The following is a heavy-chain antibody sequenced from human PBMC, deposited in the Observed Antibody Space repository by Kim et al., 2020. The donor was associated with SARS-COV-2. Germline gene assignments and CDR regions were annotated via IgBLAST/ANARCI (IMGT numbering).Heavy chain of an antibody. CDR2: IYPGDSDT. J-gene: IGHJ6*02. D-gene: IGHD3-10*01. CDR1: GYSFTSYW. CDR3: ARHRGVLLWFGELTDYYGMDV. Sequence: GESLKISCKGSGYSFTSYWIGWVRQMPGKGLEWMGIIYPGDSDTRYSPSFQGQVTISADKSISTAYLQWSSLKASDTAMYYCARHRGVLLWFGELTDYYGMDVWGQGTTVTVSS. V-gene: IGHV5-51*01.